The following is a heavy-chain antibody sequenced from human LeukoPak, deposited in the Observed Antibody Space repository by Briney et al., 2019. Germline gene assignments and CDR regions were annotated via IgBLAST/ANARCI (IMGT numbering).Heavy chain of an antibody. CDR3: AAYSSSWYSFDY. V-gene: IGHV4-4*07. CDR2: INTSGGT. D-gene: IGHD6-13*01. CDR1: GGSINSYY. J-gene: IGHJ4*02. Sequence: SETLSLTCTVSGGSINSYYWSWIRQPAGKGLEWIGRINTSGGTIHNPSLQSRVTMSVDTSKNQFSLKLSSVTAADTAVYYCAAYSSSWYSFDYWGQGTLVTVSS.